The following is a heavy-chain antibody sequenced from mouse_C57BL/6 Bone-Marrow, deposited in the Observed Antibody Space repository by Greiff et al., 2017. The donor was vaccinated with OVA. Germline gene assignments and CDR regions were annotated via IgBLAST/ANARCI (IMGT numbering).Heavy chain of an antibody. D-gene: IGHD1-1*01. V-gene: IGHV1-26*01. Sequence: EVQLQQSGPELVKPGASVKISCKASGYTFTDYYMNWVKQSHGKSLEWIGDINPNNGGTSYNQKFKGKATLTVDKSSSTAYMELRSLTSEDSAVYYCAPYYCYGSISLWFAYWGQGTLVTVSA. CDR1: GYTFTDYY. CDR3: APYYCYGSISLWFAY. J-gene: IGHJ3*01. CDR2: INPNNGGT.